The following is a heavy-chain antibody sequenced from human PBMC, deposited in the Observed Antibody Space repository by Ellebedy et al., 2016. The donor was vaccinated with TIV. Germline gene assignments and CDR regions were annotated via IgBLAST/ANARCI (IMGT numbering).Heavy chain of an antibody. V-gene: IGHV3-21*01. CDR3: AREVGIKLWSLGEFEAFDL. Sequence: PGGSLRLSCAASGFTSSSYSMNWVRQAPGKGLEWVSSISRADGSPYFADSVKGRFTISRDNTNNSLYLQMNSLRAEDTAVYYCAREVGIKLWSLGEFEAFDLWGQGTTVTVSS. D-gene: IGHD3-10*01. CDR1: GFTSSSYS. J-gene: IGHJ3*01. CDR2: ISRADGSP.